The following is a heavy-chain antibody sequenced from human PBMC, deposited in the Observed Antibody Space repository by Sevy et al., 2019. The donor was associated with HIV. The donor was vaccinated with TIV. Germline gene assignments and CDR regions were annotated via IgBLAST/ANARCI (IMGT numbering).Heavy chain of an antibody. Sequence: SETLSLTCAVSGGSISSSNWWSWVRQPPGKGLEWIGEIYHGGSTNYNPSLKSRVTISVDKSKNQFSLKLSSVTAADTAVYYCARAHNYDFWSGYYSADTQPDQHYFDYWGQGTLVTVSS. CDR3: ARAHNYDFWSGYYSADTQPDQHYFDY. V-gene: IGHV4-4*02. D-gene: IGHD3-3*01. CDR2: IYHGGST. J-gene: IGHJ4*02. CDR1: GGSISSSNW.